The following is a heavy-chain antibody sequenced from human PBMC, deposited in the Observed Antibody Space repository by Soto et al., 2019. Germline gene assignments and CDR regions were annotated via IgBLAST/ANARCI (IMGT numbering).Heavy chain of an antibody. Sequence: QVQLQESGPGLVKPSGTLSLTCVVSGGSISSTNWWSWVRQPPGQGLEWIGDIYHSGSTNYNPSLKSRLTLSVDKSKNQFSRKLTSVTAADTAGYYCATKRSGGLQFFDLWGRGTLVTVSS. CDR3: ATKRSGGLQFFDL. V-gene: IGHV4-4*02. CDR2: IYHSGST. J-gene: IGHJ2*01. D-gene: IGHD3-3*01. CDR1: GGSISSTNW.